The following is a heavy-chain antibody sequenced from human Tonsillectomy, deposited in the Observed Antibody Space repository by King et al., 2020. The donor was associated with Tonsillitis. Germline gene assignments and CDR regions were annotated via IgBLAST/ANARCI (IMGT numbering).Heavy chain of an antibody. Sequence: QLVQSGVEVKKPGASVKVSCKASGYTFTKYPMHWVRQAPGQGLEWMGVINPTDGSTSYRQKFQGRVTMTRDTSTSTVYLELSSLRSEDTAVYYCATQGRGTLGLTMARNLRMPHYLDFWGQGSLVTVSS. CDR3: ATQGRGTLGLTMARNLRMPHYLDF. CDR2: INPTDGST. J-gene: IGHJ4*02. V-gene: IGHV1-46*03. D-gene: IGHD3-10*01. CDR1: GYTFTKYP.